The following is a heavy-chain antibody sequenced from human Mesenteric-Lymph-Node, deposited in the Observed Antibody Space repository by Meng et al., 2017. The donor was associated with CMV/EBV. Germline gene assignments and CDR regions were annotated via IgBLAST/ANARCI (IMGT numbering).Heavy chain of an antibody. D-gene: IGHD6-6*01. Sequence: GSLRLSCTVYGGSFSAYYWSWIRQPPGKGLEWIGEINHSGSTNYNPSLKSRVTISVDTSKNQFSLKLSSVTAADTTVYYCARQYSSSWSFDNWGQGTLVTVSS. CDR1: GGSFSAYY. V-gene: IGHV4-34*01. CDR3: ARQYSSSWSFDN. CDR2: INHSGST. J-gene: IGHJ4*02.